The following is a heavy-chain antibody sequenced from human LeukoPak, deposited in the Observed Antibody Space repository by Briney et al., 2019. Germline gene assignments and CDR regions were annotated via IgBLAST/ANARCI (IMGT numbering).Heavy chain of an antibody. CDR3: ATAGGRGFGELLPPDY. CDR1: GGTFSSYA. Sequence: ASVKVSCKASGGTFSSYAISWVRQAPGQGLEWMGRIIPILGIANYAQKFQGRVTMTGDTSTDTAYMELSSLRSEDTAVYYCATAGGRGFGELLPPDYWGQGTLVTVSS. D-gene: IGHD3-10*01. J-gene: IGHJ4*02. CDR2: IIPILGIA. V-gene: IGHV1-69*04.